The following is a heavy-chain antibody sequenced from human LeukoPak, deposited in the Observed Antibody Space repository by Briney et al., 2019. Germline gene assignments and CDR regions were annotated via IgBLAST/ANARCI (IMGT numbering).Heavy chain of an antibody. CDR1: GYIFTNYW. Sequence: GASLKISCKGSGYIFTNYWIGWVRQMPGKGLEWMGIIYPGDSETRYSPSFQGQVTISADKSISTAYLQWSSLKASDTAMYYCARHLGATVNTLYYFDYWGQGTLVTVSS. J-gene: IGHJ4*02. D-gene: IGHD4-17*01. CDR3: ARHLGATVNTLYYFDY. V-gene: IGHV5-51*01. CDR2: IYPGDSET.